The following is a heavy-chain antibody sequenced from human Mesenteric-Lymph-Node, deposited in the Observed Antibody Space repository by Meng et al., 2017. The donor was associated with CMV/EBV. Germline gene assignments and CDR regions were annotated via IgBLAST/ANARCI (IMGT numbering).Heavy chain of an antibody. J-gene: IGHJ4*02. CDR3: ARFDGSTSRTAFDY. V-gene: IGHV4-34*01. CDR1: GESFSGYY. CDR2: INHSGST. Sequence: SETLSLTCAVYGESFSGYYWSWIRQPPGKGLEWIGEINHSGSTNYNPSLKSRVTISVDTSKNQFSLKLSSVTAADTAVYYCARFDGSTSRTAFDYWGQGTLVTVSS. D-gene: IGHD2-2*01.